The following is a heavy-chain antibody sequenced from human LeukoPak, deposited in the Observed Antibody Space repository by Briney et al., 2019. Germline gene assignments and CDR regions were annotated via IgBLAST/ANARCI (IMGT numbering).Heavy chain of an antibody. CDR2: IYYSGST. CDR1: GGSISSYY. V-gene: IGHV4-59*08. CDR3: VRVKIYCRGGSCYAPFDY. Sequence: PSETLSLTCTVSGGSISSYYWSWIRQPPGKGLEWIGYIYYSGSTNYNPSLKSRVAISVDTSKNQFSLKLSSVTAADTAVYYCVRVKIYCRGGSCYAPFDYWGQGTLVTVSS. D-gene: IGHD2-15*01. J-gene: IGHJ4*01.